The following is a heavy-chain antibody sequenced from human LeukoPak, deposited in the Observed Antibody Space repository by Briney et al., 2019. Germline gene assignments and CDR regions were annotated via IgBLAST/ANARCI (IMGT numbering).Heavy chain of an antibody. V-gene: IGHV4-39*06. CDR2: IYYSWST. CDR3: ARWGYSSGRGDY. D-gene: IGHD6-19*01. Sequence: SETLSLTCTVSGGSIGSSRYYWGWIRQPPGQGLEWIGSIYYSWSTYYNASLNSRVTISVDTSKNQFPLKLSSVTAADTAVYYCARWGYSSGRGDYWGQGTLVTVSS. CDR1: GGSIGSSRYY. J-gene: IGHJ4*02.